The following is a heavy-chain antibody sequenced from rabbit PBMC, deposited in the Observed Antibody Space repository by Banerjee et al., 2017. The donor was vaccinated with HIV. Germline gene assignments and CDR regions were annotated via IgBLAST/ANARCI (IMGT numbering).Heavy chain of an antibody. D-gene: IGHD4-2*01. Sequence: QEQLEESGGGLVKPEGSLTLTCTASGFSFSSSYYMCWVRQAPGKGLEWIACINTNSGNAVYASWAKGRFTIYKTSSTTVTLQMTSLTAADTATYFCARIRMLVVAYPFYYGMDLWGQGTLVTVS. CDR3: ARIRMLVVAYPFYYGMDL. J-gene: IGHJ6*01. CDR1: GFSFSSSYY. V-gene: IGHV1S45*01. CDR2: INTNSGNA.